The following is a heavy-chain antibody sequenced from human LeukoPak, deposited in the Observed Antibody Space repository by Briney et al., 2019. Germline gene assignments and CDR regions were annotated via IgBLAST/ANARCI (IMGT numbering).Heavy chain of an antibody. V-gene: IGHV3-74*01. D-gene: IGHD1-1*01. CDR3: TTGGSYFFDY. CDR2: IDGEGSVT. Sequence: HPGGSLRLSCAASGFTFSSYWMSWVRQAPGKGLVWVSRIDGEGSVTKYTDSVKGRFTISRDNAKNTVYLQMNSLRAEDTAVYYCTTGGSYFFDYWGQGTLVTVSS. CDR1: GFTFSSYW. J-gene: IGHJ4*02.